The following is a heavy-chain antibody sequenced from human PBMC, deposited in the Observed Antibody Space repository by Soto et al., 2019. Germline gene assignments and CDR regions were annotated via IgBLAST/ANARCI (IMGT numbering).Heavy chain of an antibody. J-gene: IGHJ4*02. CDR2: IVVGSGYT. CDR3: ATGLRYFD. V-gene: IGHV1-58*02. D-gene: IGHD3-9*01. CDR1: GFSLTTST. Sequence: SVKVSCKASGFSLTTSTIQWVRQARGQRLEWMGWIVVGSGYTTYAQKFQERVTITRDVSASTDYMELSSLRSEDSAVYYCATGLRYFDWGQGTQVTVSS.